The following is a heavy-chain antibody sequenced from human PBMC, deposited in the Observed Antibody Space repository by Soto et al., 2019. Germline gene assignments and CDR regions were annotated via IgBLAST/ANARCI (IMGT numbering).Heavy chain of an antibody. CDR1: GGTLNKHA. CDR2: IIPMFGIP. V-gene: IGHV1-69*01. CDR3: ARGGTSGWLKGAYDV. D-gene: IGHD6-13*01. J-gene: IGHJ3*01. Sequence: QVQLVQSGAEVKKPGSSVKVSCKASGGTLNKHAITWVRRAPGQGLEWLGGIIPMFGIPNYPQKFQGRVTLPADDSTNTSHMELHSLTSDDTAVYYCARGGTSGWLKGAYDVWGQGTMVTVSS.